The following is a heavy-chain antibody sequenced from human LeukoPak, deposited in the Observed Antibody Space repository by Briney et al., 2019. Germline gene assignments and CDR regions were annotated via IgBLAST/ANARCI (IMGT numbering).Heavy chain of an antibody. D-gene: IGHD6-13*01. Sequence: GGSLRLSCAASGFTFSSYGMHWVRQAPGKGLEWVAFIRYDGDNKYYADSVKGRFTSSRDNSKNTLYLQMNSLRAEDTAVYYCAKGRAAATLFDYWGQGTLVTVSS. CDR2: IRYDGDNK. J-gene: IGHJ4*02. V-gene: IGHV3-30*02. CDR1: GFTFSSYG. CDR3: AKGRAAATLFDY.